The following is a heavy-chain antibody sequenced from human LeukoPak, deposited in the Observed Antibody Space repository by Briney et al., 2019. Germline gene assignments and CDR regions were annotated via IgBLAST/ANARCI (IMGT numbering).Heavy chain of an antibody. CDR1: GASVSSSH. V-gene: IGHV4-59*02. Sequence: PSETLSLTCVVSGASVSSSHWNWIRQVPGKGLEWIGCLSYTGKTDYNPSFTSRVTISLDTSKNQVSLKLRSVTAADTAVYYCSEGDFEPFYHWGQGTLVSVSS. CDR3: SEGDFEPFYH. D-gene: IGHD2/OR15-2a*01. CDR2: LSYTGKT. J-gene: IGHJ4*02.